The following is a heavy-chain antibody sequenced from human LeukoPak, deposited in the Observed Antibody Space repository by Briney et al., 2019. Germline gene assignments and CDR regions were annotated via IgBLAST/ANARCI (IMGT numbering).Heavy chain of an antibody. D-gene: IGHD3-10*01. Sequence: GGSLRLSCAASGFTFSSNLMHWVRQGPGKGLVWVSHINSDGRTTRYADSVKGRFTISRDNAKNTLYLQMNSLRAEDTAVYFCARDFSGAIDYWGQGTQVTVSS. CDR3: ARDFSGAIDY. V-gene: IGHV3-74*01. J-gene: IGHJ4*02. CDR1: GFTFSSNL. CDR2: INSDGRTT.